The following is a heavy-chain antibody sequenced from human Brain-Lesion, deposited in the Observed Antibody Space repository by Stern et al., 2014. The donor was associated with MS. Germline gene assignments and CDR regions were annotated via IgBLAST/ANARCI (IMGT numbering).Heavy chain of an antibody. CDR1: GGSVSSNRYY. V-gene: IGHV4-39*01. J-gene: IGHJ3*01. D-gene: IGHD3/OR15-3a*01. CDR3: GRAGLDDTFDV. CDR2: IYYSGAT. Sequence: VQLVESGPGLVKPSETLSLTCSISGGSVSSNRYYWGWIRQPPGKGLEWIGIIYYSGATFYNPSLKSRVPIPMDTPKNQFSLSLSSVTAADTAVYYCGRAGLDDTFDVWGQGTMVTVSS.